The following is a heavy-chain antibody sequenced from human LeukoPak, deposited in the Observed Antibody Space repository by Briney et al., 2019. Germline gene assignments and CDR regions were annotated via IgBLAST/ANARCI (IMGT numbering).Heavy chain of an antibody. CDR1: GSTFSSYG. CDR3: AKGGTGGSSWYDGGVFDY. V-gene: IGHV3-33*06. D-gene: IGHD6-13*01. J-gene: IGHJ4*02. Sequence: PGRSLRLSCAASGSTFSSYGMHWVRQAPGKGLEWVAVIWYDGSNKYYADSVKGRFTISRDNSKNTLYLQMNSLRADDTAVYYCAKGGTGGSSWYDGGVFDYWGQGTLVTVSS. CDR2: IWYDGSNK.